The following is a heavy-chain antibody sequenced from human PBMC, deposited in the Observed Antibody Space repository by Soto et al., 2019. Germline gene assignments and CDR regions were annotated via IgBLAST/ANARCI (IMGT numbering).Heavy chain of an antibody. D-gene: IGHD2-15*01. V-gene: IGHV1-3*01. Sequence: QVQLVQSGAEVKKPGASVKVSCKASGYTFTSYAMHWVRQAPGQRLEWMGWINAGNGNTKYSQKFQGRVTITRDTSASRAYMELSSLRSEDTAVYYCAIGYCSGGSCYWAAYWGQGTLVTVSS. CDR3: AIGYCSGGSCYWAAY. CDR2: INAGNGNT. CDR1: GYTFTSYA. J-gene: IGHJ4*02.